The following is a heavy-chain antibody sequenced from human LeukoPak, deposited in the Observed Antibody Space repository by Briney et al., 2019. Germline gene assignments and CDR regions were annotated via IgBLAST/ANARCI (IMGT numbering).Heavy chain of an antibody. J-gene: IGHJ4*02. Sequence: PGGSLRLSCAASGFTFSSYSMNWVRQAPGKGLEWVSSISSSRSYIYYADSVKGRFTISRDNAKNSLYLQMNSLRAEDTAVYYCARDSSGYYLLPHDYWGQGTLVTVSS. CDR1: GFTFSSYS. D-gene: IGHD3-22*01. V-gene: IGHV3-21*01. CDR3: ARDSSGYYLLPHDY. CDR2: ISSSRSYI.